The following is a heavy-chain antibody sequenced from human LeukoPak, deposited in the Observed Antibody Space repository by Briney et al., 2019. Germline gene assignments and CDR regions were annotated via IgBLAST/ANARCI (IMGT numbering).Heavy chain of an antibody. D-gene: IGHD5-12*01. CDR2: ISSNGGST. J-gene: IGHJ4*02. CDR1: GFTFSSYA. Sequence: GGSLRLSCAASGFTFSSYAMHWVRQVPGKGLEYVSAISSNGGSTYYANSVKGRFTISRDNSKNTLYLQMGSLRAEDMAVYYCARSGYDYLGSFDYWGQGTLVTVSS. V-gene: IGHV3-64*01. CDR3: ARSGYDYLGSFDY.